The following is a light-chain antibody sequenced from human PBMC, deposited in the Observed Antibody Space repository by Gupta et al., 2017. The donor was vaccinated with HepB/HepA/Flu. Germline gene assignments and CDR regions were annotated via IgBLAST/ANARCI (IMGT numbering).Light chain of an antibody. CDR3: QQSYTDHT. CDR1: QNVDKY. Sequence: DIQMTQSPSSLSASLGDTVTISCRASQNVDKYVSWYQQKPGKAPKLLIYAASRLQSEVPSRFSGSRSGTDFTLTISRLQPEDFATYYCQQSYTDHTFGGGTKVEFK. CDR2: AAS. J-gene: IGKJ4*01. V-gene: IGKV1-39*01.